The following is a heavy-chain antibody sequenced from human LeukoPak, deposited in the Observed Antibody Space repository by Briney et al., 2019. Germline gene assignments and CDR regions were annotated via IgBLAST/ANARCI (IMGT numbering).Heavy chain of an antibody. Sequence: SVKVSCKASGGTFSSYAISWVRQAPGQGLEWMGRIIPILGIANYAQKFQGRVTITADESTSTAYMELSSLRSEDTAVYYCARDMRGGSYENLIFDYWGQGTLVTVSS. CDR1: GGTFSSYA. J-gene: IGHJ4*02. D-gene: IGHD1-26*01. CDR3: ARDMRGGSYENLIFDY. CDR2: IIPILGIA. V-gene: IGHV1-69*04.